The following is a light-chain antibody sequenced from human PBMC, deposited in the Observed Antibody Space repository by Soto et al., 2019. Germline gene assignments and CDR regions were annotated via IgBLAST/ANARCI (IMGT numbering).Light chain of an antibody. CDR2: RAS. Sequence: EIVMTQSPVTLSMSPGERATLSCRASQSVGGDLAWYQQKPGQAPRLLIYRASTRATGIPARFSGSGSGTEFTLTISSLQSEDFAIYYCHQFSNWPPLTFGQGTKVEIK. V-gene: IGKV3-15*01. CDR3: HQFSNWPPLT. J-gene: IGKJ1*01. CDR1: QSVGGD.